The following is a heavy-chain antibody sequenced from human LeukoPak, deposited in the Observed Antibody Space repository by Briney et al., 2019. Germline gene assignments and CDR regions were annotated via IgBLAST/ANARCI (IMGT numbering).Heavy chain of an antibody. D-gene: IGHD1-26*01. CDR1: GYTFTGYY. J-gene: IGHJ6*03. CDR2: INPNSGGT. CDR3: ARVPVGAKPGHRYMDV. Sequence: ASVKVSCKASGYTFTGYYMHWVRQAPGQGLEWMGWINPNSGGTNYAQKFQGRVTMTRDTSISTAYMELRRLRSDDTAVYYCARVPVGAKPGHRYMDVWGKGTTVTVSS. V-gene: IGHV1-2*02.